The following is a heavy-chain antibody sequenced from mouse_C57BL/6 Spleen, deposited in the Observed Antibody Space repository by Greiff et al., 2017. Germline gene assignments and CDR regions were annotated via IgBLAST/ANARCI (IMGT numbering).Heavy chain of an antibody. CDR3: ARADYDYDGFAY. V-gene: IGHV5-4*01. J-gene: IGHJ3*01. CDR1: GFTFSSYA. D-gene: IGHD2-4*01. Sequence: EVQRVESGGGLVKPGGSLKLSCAASGFTFSSYAMSWVRQTPEKRLEWVATISDGGSYTYYPDNVKGRFTISRDNAKNNLYLQMSHLKSEDTAMYYCARADYDYDGFAYWGQGTLVTVSA. CDR2: ISDGGSYT.